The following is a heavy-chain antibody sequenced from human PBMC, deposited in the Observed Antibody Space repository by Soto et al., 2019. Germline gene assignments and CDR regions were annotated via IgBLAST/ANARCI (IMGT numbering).Heavy chain of an antibody. V-gene: IGHV1-18*01. CDR2: ISAHNGNT. Sequence: QVHLAQSGAEVKKPGASVKVSCKASGYTFTSYGITWVRQAPGQGLEWMAWISAHNGNTDYAQKLQGRVIVTRDTSTSTAYMELRSLRSDDTAVYYCARGRYGDYWGQGALVTVSS. CDR3: ARGRYGDY. J-gene: IGHJ4*02. D-gene: IGHD1-1*01. CDR1: GYTFTSYG.